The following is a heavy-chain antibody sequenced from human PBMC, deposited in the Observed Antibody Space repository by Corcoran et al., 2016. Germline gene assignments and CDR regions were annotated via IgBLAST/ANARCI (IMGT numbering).Heavy chain of an antibody. CDR2: IKSKTDGGTT. CDR3: TTDPIVVVPAATGYYGMDV. Sequence: EVQLVESGGGLVKPGGSLRLSCAASGFTFSNAWMSWVRQAPGKGLEWVGRIKSKTDGGTTDYAAPVKGRFTISRDDSKNTLYLQMNSLKTEDTAVYYCTTDPIVVVPAATGYYGMDVWGQGTMVTVSS. D-gene: IGHD2-2*01. V-gene: IGHV3-15*01. CDR1: GFTFSNAW. J-gene: IGHJ6*02.